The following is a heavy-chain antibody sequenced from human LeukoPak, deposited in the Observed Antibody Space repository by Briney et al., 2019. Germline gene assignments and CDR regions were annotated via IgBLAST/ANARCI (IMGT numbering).Heavy chain of an antibody. Sequence: GRSLRLSCAASGFTFSSYAMHWVRQAPGKGLEWVAVISYDGSNKYYADSVKGRFTISRDNSKNTLYLQMSRLRADDTAVYYCAKSLGIVVVTANFDSWGQGTLVSVSS. CDR1: GFTFSSYA. D-gene: IGHD2-21*02. CDR2: ISYDGSNK. J-gene: IGHJ4*02. V-gene: IGHV3-30*04. CDR3: AKSLGIVVVTANFDS.